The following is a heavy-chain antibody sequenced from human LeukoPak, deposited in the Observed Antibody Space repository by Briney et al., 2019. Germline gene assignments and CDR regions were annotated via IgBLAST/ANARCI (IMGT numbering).Heavy chain of an antibody. CDR2: ISYDGSNK. J-gene: IGHJ4*02. V-gene: IGHV3-30*03. CDR1: GFTFSSYG. CDR3: ARPLHRSGSYDY. Sequence: GGSLRLSCAASGFTFSSYGMHWVRQAPGKGLEWVAVISYDGSNKYYADSVKGRFTISRDNSKNTLYLQMSSLRSEDTAVYYCARPLHRSGSYDYWGQGTLVTVSS. D-gene: IGHD3-10*01.